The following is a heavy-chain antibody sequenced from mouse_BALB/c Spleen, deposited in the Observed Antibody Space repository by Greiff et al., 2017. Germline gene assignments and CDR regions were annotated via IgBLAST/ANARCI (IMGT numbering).Heavy chain of an antibody. V-gene: IGHV4-1*02. D-gene: IGHD2-4*01. CDR2: INPDSSTI. Sequence: EVQVVESGGDLVKPGGSLKLSCAASGFDFSRYWMSWVRQAPGKGLEWIGEINPDSSTINYTPSLKDKFIISRDNAKNTLYLQLSKVRSEDTALYYCARRNYDYDGGYFDYWGQGTTLTVSS. CDR1: GFDFSRYW. CDR3: ARRNYDYDGGYFDY. J-gene: IGHJ2*01.